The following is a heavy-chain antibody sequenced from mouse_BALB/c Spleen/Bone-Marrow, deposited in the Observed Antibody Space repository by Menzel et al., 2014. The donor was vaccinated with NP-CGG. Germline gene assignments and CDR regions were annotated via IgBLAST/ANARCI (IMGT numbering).Heavy chain of an antibody. CDR2: INPSNGRT. D-gene: IGHD2-3*01. J-gene: IGHJ3*01. CDR1: GYTFTSYW. Sequence: GAELVKPGASVKLSCKASGYTFTSYWIHWVKLRPGQGLEWIGEINPSNGRTNYNEKFKSKATLTVDKSSSTAYIQLSSLTSEDSAVYYCARYDGPAWFAYWGQGTLVTVSA. CDR3: ARYDGPAWFAY. V-gene: IGHV1S81*02.